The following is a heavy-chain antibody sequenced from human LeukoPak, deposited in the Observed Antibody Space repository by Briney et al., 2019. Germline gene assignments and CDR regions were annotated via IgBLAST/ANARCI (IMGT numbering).Heavy chain of an antibody. J-gene: IGHJ6*03. V-gene: IGHV3-33*06. CDR2: IWYDGRNK. Sequence: GRSLRLSCAASGFTFSSYGMHWVRQAPGKGLEWVAVIWYDGRNKYYADSVKGRFTISRDNSKNTLYLQMNSLRAEDTAVYYCAKAEDSSSIYYYYYMDVWGKGTTVTVSS. CDR1: GFTFSSYG. D-gene: IGHD6-6*01. CDR3: AKAEDSSSIYYYYYMDV.